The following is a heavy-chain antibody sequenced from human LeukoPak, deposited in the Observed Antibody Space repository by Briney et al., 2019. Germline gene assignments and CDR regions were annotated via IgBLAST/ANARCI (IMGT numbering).Heavy chain of an antibody. CDR3: ARGGTPHWYFDL. Sequence: GGSLRLSCAASGFTFSDYDMRRVRQASGKGLEWVSAIVTSGDPYYPGSVKGRFTISRENGKNSLYLQMNSLRAGDTAVYYCARGGTPHWYFDLWGRGTLVTVSS. CDR1: GFTFSDYD. J-gene: IGHJ2*01. CDR2: IVTSGDP. D-gene: IGHD2-15*01. V-gene: IGHV3-13*05.